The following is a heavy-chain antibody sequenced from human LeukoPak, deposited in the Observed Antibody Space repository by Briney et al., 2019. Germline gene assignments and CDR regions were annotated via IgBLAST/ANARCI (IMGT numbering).Heavy chain of an antibody. J-gene: IGHJ4*02. CDR2: IYYSGST. Sequence: ASETLSLTCSVSGGSIRSYYWSWIRQPPGKGLEWIGYIYYSGSTNYNPSLKSRVSISVDTSKNQFPLKLSSVTAADTAVYYCARTGSTVTLLYPFDHWGQGTLVTVSS. D-gene: IGHD4-17*01. V-gene: IGHV4-59*01. CDR1: GGSIRSYY. CDR3: ARTGSTVTLLYPFDH.